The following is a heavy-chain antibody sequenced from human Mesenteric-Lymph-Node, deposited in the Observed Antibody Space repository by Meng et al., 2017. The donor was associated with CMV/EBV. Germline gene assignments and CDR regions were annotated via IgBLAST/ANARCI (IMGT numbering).Heavy chain of an antibody. J-gene: IGHJ6*02. D-gene: IGHD2-2*01. Sequence: SQTLSLTCAISGDSVSSTSAAWNWIRQSPSRGLEWLGRTYYRSKWYNDYAVSVKSRITINPDTSKNQFSLQLNSVTPEDTAVYYCARLKGYCSSTSCYYYYYYGMDVWGQGTTVTVSS. CDR3: ARLKGYCSSTSCYYYYYYGMDV. CDR1: GDSVSSTSAA. CDR2: TYYRSKWYN. V-gene: IGHV6-1*01.